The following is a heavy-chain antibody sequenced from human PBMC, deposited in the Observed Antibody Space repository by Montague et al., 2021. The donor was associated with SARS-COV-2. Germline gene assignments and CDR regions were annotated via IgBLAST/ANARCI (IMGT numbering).Heavy chain of an antibody. J-gene: IGHJ3*02. CDR1: GGSISSGGYY. CDR3: ARAQSGWLGVIKAFDI. V-gene: IGHV4-31*03. Sequence: TLSLTCTVSGGSISSGGYYWSWIRQHPGKGLDWIGYIYYSGSTYYNPSLKSRVTISVDKSQNQLSLKRSFVTAADTAVYYCARAQSGWLGVIKAFDIWGQGTMVAVSS. CDR2: IYYSGST. D-gene: IGHD3-10*01.